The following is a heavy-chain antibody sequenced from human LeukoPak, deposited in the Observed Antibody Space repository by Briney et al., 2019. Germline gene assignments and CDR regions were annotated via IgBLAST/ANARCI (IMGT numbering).Heavy chain of an antibody. CDR1: GGSISSSSYY. CDR3: ARLRSSSWSFDY. V-gene: IGHV4-39*07. CDR2: INHSGST. J-gene: IGHJ4*02. Sequence: SETLSLTCTVSGGSISSSSYYWSWISQPPGKGLAWIGEINHSGSTNYNPSLKSRVTISVDTSKNQFSLKLSSVTAADTAVYYCARLRSSSWSFDYWGQGTLVTVSS. D-gene: IGHD6-13*01.